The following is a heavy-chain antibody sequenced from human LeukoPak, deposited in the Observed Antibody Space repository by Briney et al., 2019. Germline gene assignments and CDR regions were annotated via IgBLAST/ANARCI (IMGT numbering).Heavy chain of an antibody. CDR1: GYNFNTYG. D-gene: IGHD2-15*01. CDR3: ARAGDDAVVPHGLLDY. J-gene: IGHJ4*02. CDR2: ISGHNVNT. Sequence: GASVTVSCKASGYNFNTYGISWVRQAPGQGLEWMGWISGHNVNTKSAQRLQGRLTVTADTSTTTVYMELRSLTPDDTAVFYSARAGDDAVVPHGLLDYWGQGSLVTVSS. V-gene: IGHV1-18*01.